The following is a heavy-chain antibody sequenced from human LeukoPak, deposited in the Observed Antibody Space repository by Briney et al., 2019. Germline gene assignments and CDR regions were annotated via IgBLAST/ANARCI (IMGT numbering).Heavy chain of an antibody. V-gene: IGHV4-39*01. Sequence: SETLSLTCTVSGGSINSSTYYWGWIRQPPGKGLEWIGNIYYSGSTYYNPSLKSRVTISVDTSKNQFSLKLSSVTATDTAVYYCARGGRDGYNYYWGQGTLVTVSS. D-gene: IGHD5-24*01. J-gene: IGHJ4*02. CDR1: GGSINSSTYY. CDR3: ARGGRDGYNYY. CDR2: IYYSGST.